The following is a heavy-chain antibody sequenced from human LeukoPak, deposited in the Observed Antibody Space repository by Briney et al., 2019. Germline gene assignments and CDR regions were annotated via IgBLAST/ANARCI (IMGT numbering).Heavy chain of an antibody. CDR1: GFTFSSYA. CDR2: ISGSGGST. D-gene: IGHD1-26*01. CDR3: AKDLYSGSYITESPIGY. V-gene: IGHV3-23*01. J-gene: IGHJ4*02. Sequence: GGSRRLSCAASGFTFSSYAMSWVRQAPGKGLEWVSAISGSGGSTYYADSVKGRFTISRDNSKNTLYLQMNSLRAEDTAVNYCAKDLYSGSYITESPIGYWGQGTLVTVSS.